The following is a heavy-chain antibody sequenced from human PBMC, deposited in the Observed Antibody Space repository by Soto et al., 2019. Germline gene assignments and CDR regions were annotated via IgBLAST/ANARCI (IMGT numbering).Heavy chain of an antibody. CDR3: TREAIVVIPAAQPSHFDS. D-gene: IGHD2-2*01. CDR1: GYNFIKYG. V-gene: IGHV1-18*01. Sequence: QVQLVQSGAEVKKPGASVKVSCKGLGYNFIKYGINWVRQAPGQGLEWMGWISPYSGYTHSAQKFQGRLALTTDTAATTPDLEVRSLRSADTALYYCTREAIVVIPAAQPSHFDSWGQGTLVTVSS. CDR2: ISPYSGYT. J-gene: IGHJ4*02.